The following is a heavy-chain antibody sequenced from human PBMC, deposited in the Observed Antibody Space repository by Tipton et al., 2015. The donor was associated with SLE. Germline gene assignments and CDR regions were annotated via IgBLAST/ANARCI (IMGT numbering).Heavy chain of an antibody. Sequence: TLSLTCAVYGGSFSGYYWSWIRQPPGKGLEWIGEINHSGSTNNNPSLKSRVTISVDTSKNQFSLKLSSVTAADTAVYYCARTGDYFDYWGQGTLVTVSS. CDR1: GGSFSGYY. CDR2: INHSGST. V-gene: IGHV4-34*01. J-gene: IGHJ4*02. D-gene: IGHD3-10*01. CDR3: ARTGDYFDY.